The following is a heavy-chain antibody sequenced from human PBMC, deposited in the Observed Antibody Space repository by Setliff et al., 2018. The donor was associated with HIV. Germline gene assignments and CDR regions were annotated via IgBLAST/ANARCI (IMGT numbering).Heavy chain of an antibody. Sequence: GGSLRLSCAASGFTFSDYHMSWIRQAPGKGLEWVSYISSSSSYTNYADSVKGRFTISRDNAKNTLYLQMNSLRGEDTAVCYCARHSDWYGNDAFDIWGQGTRVTVSS. CDR2: ISSSSSYT. CDR1: GFTFSDYH. CDR3: ARHSDWYGNDAFDI. V-gene: IGHV3-11*06. D-gene: IGHD6-19*01. J-gene: IGHJ3*02.